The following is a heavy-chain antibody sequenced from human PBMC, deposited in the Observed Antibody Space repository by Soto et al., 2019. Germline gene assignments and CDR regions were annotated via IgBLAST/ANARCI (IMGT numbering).Heavy chain of an antibody. CDR1: GFTFSSYS. CDR2: ISSSSSYI. J-gene: IGHJ4*02. Sequence: GESLKISCAASGFTFSSYSMNWVRQAPGKGLEWVSSISSSSSYIYYADSVKGRFTISRDNAKNSLYLQMNSLRAEDTAVYYCARDSGYCSSTSCPMTLDYWGQGTLVTVSS. V-gene: IGHV3-21*01. CDR3: ARDSGYCSSTSCPMTLDY. D-gene: IGHD2-2*01.